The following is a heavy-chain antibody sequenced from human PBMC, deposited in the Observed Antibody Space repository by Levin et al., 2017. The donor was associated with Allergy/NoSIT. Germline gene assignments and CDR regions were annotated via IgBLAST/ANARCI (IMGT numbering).Heavy chain of an antibody. CDR2: ISYDGSNK. CDR1: GFTFSSYA. Sequence: GESLKISCAASGFTFSSYAMHWVRQAPGKGLEWVAVISYDGSNKYYADSVKGRFTISRDNSKNTLYLQMNSLRAEDTAVYYCARIGVGGSGSYYGDYWGQGTLVTVSS. J-gene: IGHJ4*02. V-gene: IGHV3-30-3*01. CDR3: ARIGVGGSGSYYGDY. D-gene: IGHD3-10*01.